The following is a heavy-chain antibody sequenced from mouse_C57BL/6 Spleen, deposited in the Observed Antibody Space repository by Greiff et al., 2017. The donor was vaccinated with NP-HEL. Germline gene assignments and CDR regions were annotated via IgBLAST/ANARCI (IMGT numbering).Heavy chain of an antibody. V-gene: IGHV5-4*01. D-gene: IGHD2-4*01. CDR3: AREESTMTNFDY. Sequence: EVQVVESGGGLVKPGGSLKLSCAASGFTFSSYAMSWVRQTPEKRLEWVATISDGGSYTYYPDNVKGRFTISRDNAKNNLYLQMSHLKSEDTAMYYCAREESTMTNFDYWGQGTTLTVSS. CDR1: GFTFSSYA. CDR2: ISDGGSYT. J-gene: IGHJ2*01.